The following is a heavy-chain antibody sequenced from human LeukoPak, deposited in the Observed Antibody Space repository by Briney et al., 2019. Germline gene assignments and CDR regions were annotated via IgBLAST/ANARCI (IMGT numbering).Heavy chain of an antibody. CDR1: GFTFTSYA. D-gene: IGHD3-10*01. J-gene: IGHJ6*02. CDR2: ISGSGGST. CDR3: ARTTSGSGSFYGMDV. V-gene: IGHV3-23*01. Sequence: GGSLRLSCAASGFTFTSYALSWVRQAPGKGLEWVSAISGSGGSTYYADSVKGRFTISRDNSKNTLYLQMNSLRAEDTAVYYCARTTSGSGSFYGMDVWGQGTTVTVSS.